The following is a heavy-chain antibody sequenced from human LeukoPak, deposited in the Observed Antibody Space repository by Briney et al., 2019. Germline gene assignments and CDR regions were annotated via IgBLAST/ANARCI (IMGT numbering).Heavy chain of an antibody. CDR2: ISGSGGST. CDR1: GFTFSSYG. D-gene: IGHD3-10*01. Sequence: PGRSLRLSCAASGFTFSSYGMSWVRQAPGKGLEWVSAISGSGGSTYYADSVKGRFTISRDNSKNTLYLQMNSLRAEDTAVYYCAKTGIGSGSYYYYYYMDVWGKGTTVTISS. V-gene: IGHV3-23*01. J-gene: IGHJ6*03. CDR3: AKTGIGSGSYYYYYYMDV.